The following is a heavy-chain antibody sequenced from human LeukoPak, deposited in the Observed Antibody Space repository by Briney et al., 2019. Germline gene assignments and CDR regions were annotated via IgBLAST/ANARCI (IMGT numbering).Heavy chain of an antibody. V-gene: IGHV1-8*01. CDR1: GYTFTSYD. D-gene: IGHD2-15*01. Sequence: ASVKVSCKASGYTFTSYDINWVRQATGQGLEWMGWMNPNSGNTGYARKFQGRVTMTRNTPISTAYMGLSSLRSEDTAVYYCASALRGCSGGSCYSTALYYFDYWGQGTLVTVSS. CDR3: ASALRGCSGGSCYSTALYYFDY. J-gene: IGHJ4*02. CDR2: MNPNSGNT.